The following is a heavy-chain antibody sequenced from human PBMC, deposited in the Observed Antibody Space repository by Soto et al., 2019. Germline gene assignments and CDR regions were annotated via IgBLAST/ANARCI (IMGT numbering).Heavy chain of an antibody. CDR3: ARGVAAAGKPRKDYFDY. J-gene: IGHJ4*02. CDR1: GDSVSSNSAA. Sequence: PSQTLSLTCVIAGDSVSSNSAAWNWIRQSPSRGLEWLGRTYYRSKWYNDYAVSVKSRITINPDTSKNQFSLQLNSVTPEDTAVYYCARGVAAAGKPRKDYFDYWGQGTLVTVSS. D-gene: IGHD6-13*01. V-gene: IGHV6-1*01. CDR2: TYYRSKWYN.